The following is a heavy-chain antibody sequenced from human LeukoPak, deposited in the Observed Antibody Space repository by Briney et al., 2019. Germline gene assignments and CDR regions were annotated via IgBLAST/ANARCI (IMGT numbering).Heavy chain of an antibody. CDR1: GFTFSSYG. CDR2: ISGGGGFI. CDR3: AKPTGGSHLGA. Sequence: GGSLRLSCAASGFTFSSYGMTWVRQAPGKGPEWVSTISGGGGFIYYADSVKGRFAISRDNSKNMLYLQMNSLRAEDTAVYYCAKPTGGSHLGAWGQGTLVTVSS. V-gene: IGHV3-23*01. D-gene: IGHD1-14*01. J-gene: IGHJ5*02.